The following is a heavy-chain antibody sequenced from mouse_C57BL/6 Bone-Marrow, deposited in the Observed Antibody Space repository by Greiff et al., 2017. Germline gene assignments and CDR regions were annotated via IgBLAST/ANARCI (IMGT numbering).Heavy chain of an antibody. CDR3: ARADYYGSSPDCYAMDY. Sequence: VHVKQSGPELVKPGASVKISCKASGYSFTDYNMNWVKQSNGKSLEWIGVINPNYGTTSYNQKFKGKATLTVDQSSSTAYMQLNSLTSEDSAVYYCARADYYGSSPDCYAMDYWGQGTSVTVSS. D-gene: IGHD1-1*01. CDR2: INPNYGTT. J-gene: IGHJ4*01. V-gene: IGHV1-39*01. CDR1: GYSFTDYN.